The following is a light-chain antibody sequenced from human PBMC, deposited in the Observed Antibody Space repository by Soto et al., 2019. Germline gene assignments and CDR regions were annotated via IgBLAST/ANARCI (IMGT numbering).Light chain of an antibody. V-gene: IGKV3-20*01. CDR1: QSVSSSY. CDR3: HQYGSLYT. Sequence: EIVLTQSPGTLSLSPGERATLSCRASQSVSSSYLAWYQQKPGQAPWLLIYGASSRATGIPDRFSGSGSGTDFTLTISRLEPEDFAVYYCHQYGSLYTFGQGTKLEIK. CDR2: GAS. J-gene: IGKJ2*01.